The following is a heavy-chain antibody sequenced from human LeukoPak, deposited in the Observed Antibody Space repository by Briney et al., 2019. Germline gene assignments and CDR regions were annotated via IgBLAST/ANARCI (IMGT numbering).Heavy chain of an antibody. V-gene: IGHV1-69*04. J-gene: IGHJ4*02. CDR3: ARDRLIPDY. D-gene: IGHD2-21*01. Sequence: AASVKVSCKASGYTFTSFGFSWVRQAPGQGLEWMGRIIPILGIANYAQKFQGRVTITAGKSTSTAYMELSSLRSEDTAVYYCARDRLIPDYWGQGTLVTVSS. CDR1: GYTFTSFG. CDR2: IIPILGIA.